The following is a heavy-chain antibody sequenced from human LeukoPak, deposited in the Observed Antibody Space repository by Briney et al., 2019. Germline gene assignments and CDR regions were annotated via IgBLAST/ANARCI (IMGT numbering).Heavy chain of an antibody. V-gene: IGHV3-21*01. CDR3: ARAPGRNFFDY. CDR2: ISSSSSYI. Sequence: GGSLRLSCAASGFTFSSYSMNWVRQAPGKGLKWVSSISSSSSYIYYADSVKGRFTISRDNAKNSLYLQMNSLRAEDTAVYYCARAPGRNFFDYWGQGTLVTVSS. J-gene: IGHJ4*02. CDR1: GFTFSSYS. D-gene: IGHD2-15*01.